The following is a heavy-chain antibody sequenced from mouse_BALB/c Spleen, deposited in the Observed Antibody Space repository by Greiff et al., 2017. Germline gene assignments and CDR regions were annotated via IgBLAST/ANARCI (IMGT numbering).Heavy chain of an antibody. J-gene: IGHJ4*01. CDR3: ARGEGFYAMDY. Sequence: VHLVESGAELAKPGASVKMSCKASGYTFTNFWMHWVKQRPGQGLEWIGYINPSTGYTEYNQKFKDEATLTADKSSSTAYMQLSSLTSEDSAVYYCARGEGFYAMDYWGQGTSVTVSS. CDR1: GYTFTNFW. V-gene: IGHV1-7*01. CDR2: INPSTGYT.